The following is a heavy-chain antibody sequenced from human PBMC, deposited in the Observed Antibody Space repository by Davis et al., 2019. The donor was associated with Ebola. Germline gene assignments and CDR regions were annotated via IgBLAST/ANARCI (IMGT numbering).Heavy chain of an antibody. V-gene: IGHV1-69*04. CDR2: IIPILGIA. CDR3: AREEITMIVVAQNWFDP. CDR1: GGTFSNYA. Sequence: SVKVSCKASGGTFSNYAISWVRQAPGQGLEWMGRIIPILGIANYAQKFQGRVTITADKSTSTAYMELSSLRSDDTAVSYCAREEITMIVVAQNWFDPWGQGTLVTVSS. J-gene: IGHJ5*02. D-gene: IGHD3-22*01.